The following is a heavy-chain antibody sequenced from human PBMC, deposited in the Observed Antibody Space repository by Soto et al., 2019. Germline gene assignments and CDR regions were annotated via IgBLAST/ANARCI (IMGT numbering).Heavy chain of an antibody. V-gene: IGHV4-31*03. CDR3: ARGSGYYYWDDY. Sequence: SETLSLTCTVSGGSISSGGYYWSWIRQHPGKGLEWIGYIYYSGSTYYSPSLKSRVTISVDTSKNQFSLKLSSVTAADTAVYYCARGSGYYYWDDYWGQGTLVTVSS. CDR1: GGSISSGGYY. J-gene: IGHJ4*02. D-gene: IGHD3-22*01. CDR2: IYYSGST.